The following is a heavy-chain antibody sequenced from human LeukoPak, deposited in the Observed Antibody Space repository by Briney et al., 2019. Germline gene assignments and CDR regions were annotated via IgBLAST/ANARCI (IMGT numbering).Heavy chain of an antibody. CDR1: GFTFSNAW. CDR2: IKSKTEGGTT. V-gene: IGHV3-15*01. CDR3: TTERRIVRPDY. J-gene: IGHJ4*02. Sequence: GGSLRLSCAASGFTFSNAWMSWVGQAPGKGLEWVGRIKSKTEGGTTDYAAPVKGRFTISRDDSKNTMYLQMNSVKTEDTAVYYCTTERRIVRPDYWGQGTLVTVSS. D-gene: IGHD3-22*01.